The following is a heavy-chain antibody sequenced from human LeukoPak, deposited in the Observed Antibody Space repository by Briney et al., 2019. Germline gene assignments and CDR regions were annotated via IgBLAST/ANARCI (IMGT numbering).Heavy chain of an antibody. D-gene: IGHD6-25*01. CDR1: GGTFSSYA. Sequence: ASVKVSCKAAGGTFSSYAISWVRQAPGQGVEWMGRILPILGIANSAQKFQGRVTITADKSTSTAYMELSSLRSEDTAVYYCPRAPVPAREYFQHWGQGTLVTVSS. J-gene: IGHJ1*01. CDR3: PRAPVPAREYFQH. V-gene: IGHV1-69*04. CDR2: ILPILGIA.